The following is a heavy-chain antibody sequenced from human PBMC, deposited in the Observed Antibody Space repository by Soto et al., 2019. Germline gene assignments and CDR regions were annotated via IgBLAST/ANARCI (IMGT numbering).Heavy chain of an antibody. CDR1: GGSIRSGGYY. Sequence: HVQLQESGPGLVKPSPTLSLTCTVSGGSIRSGGYYWRWIRQHPGKALEWIGYIYYSGSTYYNPSPNSRGTISVDTFKNQFSRKLSSVTAADTAVYYCARTPEYSCSPFDYWGQGTLVTVSS. V-gene: IGHV4-31*03. CDR2: IYYSGST. J-gene: IGHJ4*02. CDR3: ARTPEYSCSPFDY. D-gene: IGHD6-6*01.